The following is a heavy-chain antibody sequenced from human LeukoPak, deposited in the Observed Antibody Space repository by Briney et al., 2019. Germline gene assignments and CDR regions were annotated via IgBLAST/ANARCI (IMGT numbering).Heavy chain of an antibody. V-gene: IGHV3-21*01. Sequence: GGSLRLSCAVSGFTFSSYDMNWVRQAPGKGLEWVSSISSSSNYIHYADSVKGRFTISRDNAKNSLYLQMNSLRAEDTAVYFCARVSYDILTGYPYYYYGMDVWGQGPRSPSP. J-gene: IGHJ6*02. CDR1: GFTFSSYD. CDR3: ARVSYDILTGYPYYYYGMDV. D-gene: IGHD3-9*01. CDR2: ISSSSNYI.